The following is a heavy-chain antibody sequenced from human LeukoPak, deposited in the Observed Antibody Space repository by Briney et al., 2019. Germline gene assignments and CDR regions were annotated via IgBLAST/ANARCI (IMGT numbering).Heavy chain of an antibody. V-gene: IGHV1-69*05. CDR3: GRKAGDCGGGSCYSIDY. J-gene: IGHJ4*02. D-gene: IGHD2-15*01. Sequence: SVKVSCKAFGGSFSSEAISWVRQAPGQGLERMGGIIPIFGTTNYAQKFQGRVTITTDESTSTAYMEVSSLRSEDTAVYYCGRKAGDCGGGSCYSIDYWGQGTLATVSS. CDR1: GGSFSSEA. CDR2: IIPIFGTT.